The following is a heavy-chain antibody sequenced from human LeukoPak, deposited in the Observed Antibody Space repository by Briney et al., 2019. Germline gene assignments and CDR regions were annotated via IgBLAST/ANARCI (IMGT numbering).Heavy chain of an antibody. Sequence: GGSLRLSCAASGFTFSNAWMSWVRQAPGKGLEWVGRIKSKTDGGTTDYAAPVKGRFTISRDDSKNTLYLQMNSLKSEDTAVYYCTGNYYGSGSYADFDYWGQGTLVTVSS. CDR3: TGNYYGSGSYADFDY. J-gene: IGHJ4*02. D-gene: IGHD3-10*01. V-gene: IGHV3-15*01. CDR1: GFTFSNAW. CDR2: IKSKTDGGTT.